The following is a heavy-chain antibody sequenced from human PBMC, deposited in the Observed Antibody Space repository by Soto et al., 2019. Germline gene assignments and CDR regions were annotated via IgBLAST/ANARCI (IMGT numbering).Heavy chain of an antibody. D-gene: IGHD3-22*01. CDR3: ARDRATGWFDSSGYYYGPMALWYFDL. CDR2: ISYSGST. CDR1: GGSISSGGYY. V-gene: IGHV4-31*03. J-gene: IGHJ2*01. Sequence: SDTLSLTCTVSGGSISSGGYYWSWIRQHPGTGLEWIGYISYSGSTYYNPSLKSRVTISVDTSKNQFSLKLSSVTAADTAVYYCARDRATGWFDSSGYYYGPMALWYFDLRGRGTLVTVSS.